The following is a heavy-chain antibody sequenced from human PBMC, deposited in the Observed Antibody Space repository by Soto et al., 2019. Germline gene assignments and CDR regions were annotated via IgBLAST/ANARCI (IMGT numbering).Heavy chain of an antibody. CDR1: GFTFSTYA. CDR3: AKERSSGWNFDS. Sequence: EVQLLESGGGLVQPGGSLRLSCAASGFTFSTYAMSWVRQAPGRGLEWVSTIIGSGYSTYYADSVKGRFTISRDNSKNTLYLQMNSLRAEDTAVYYCAKERSSGWNFDSWGQGTLVTVSS. D-gene: IGHD6-19*01. V-gene: IGHV3-23*01. CDR2: IIGSGYST. J-gene: IGHJ4*02.